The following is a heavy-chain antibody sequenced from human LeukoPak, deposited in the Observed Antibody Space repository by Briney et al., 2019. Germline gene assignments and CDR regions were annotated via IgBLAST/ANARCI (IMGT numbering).Heavy chain of an antibody. D-gene: IGHD2-15*01. CDR1: GGSISSYY. V-gene: IGHV4-59*12. J-gene: IGHJ5*02. CDR2: IYHSGST. Sequence: SETLSLTCTVSGGSISSYYWSWIRQPPGKGLEWVGYIYHSGSTNYNPSLKRRATISEDTSKNQFSLKLTSVTAADTAVYYCARGRGGYCSGGSCYGWFDPWGQGTLVTVSS. CDR3: ARGRGGYCSGGSCYGWFDP.